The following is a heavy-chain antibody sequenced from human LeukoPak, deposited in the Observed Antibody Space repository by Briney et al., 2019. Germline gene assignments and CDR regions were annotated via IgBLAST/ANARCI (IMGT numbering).Heavy chain of an antibody. CDR3: ARVGYYDILTGYYRDY. V-gene: IGHV3-48*04. CDR1: GFTFSSYS. CDR2: ISSSSSTI. D-gene: IGHD3-9*01. J-gene: IGHJ4*02. Sequence: GGSLRLSCAASGFTFSSYSMNWVRQAPGKGLEWVSYISSSSSTIYYADSVKGRFTISRDNAKNSLYLQMNSLRAEDTAVYYCARVGYYDILTGYYRDYWGQGTLVTVSS.